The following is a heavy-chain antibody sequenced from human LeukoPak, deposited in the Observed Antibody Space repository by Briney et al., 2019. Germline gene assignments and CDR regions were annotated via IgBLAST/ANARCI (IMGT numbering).Heavy chain of an antibody. V-gene: IGHV3-23*01. CDR3: AKRAAVSGIVGPFDY. D-gene: IGHD6-19*01. J-gene: IGHJ4*02. CDR2: ISRSTETT. Sequence: GVSLRLSGAVSGFSFSSFALSWVRQAPGKGLEWVSSISRSTETTLYADSVKGRFTISRDNSKNTGFLQMNNLRAEDTAVYYCAKRAAVSGIVGPFDYWGQGTLVTVSS. CDR1: GFSFSSFA.